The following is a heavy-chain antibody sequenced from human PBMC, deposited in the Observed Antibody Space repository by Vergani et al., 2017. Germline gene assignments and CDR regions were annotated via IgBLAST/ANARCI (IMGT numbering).Heavy chain of an antibody. J-gene: IGHJ3*01. V-gene: IGHV2-5*01. CDR3: VHRLGYFDWDGAFDV. Sequence: QITLRESGPTLVKPTQTLTLTCTFSGFSLTTGGEGVGWIRQPPGRALAWLAFVYWNDDERYSPSLKSRVTITKDTSKNEVIFTMATMDPVDTATYYCVHRLGYFDWDGAFDVWGPGTMVTVSS. CDR1: GFSLTTGGEG. D-gene: IGHD3-9*01. CDR2: VYWNDDE.